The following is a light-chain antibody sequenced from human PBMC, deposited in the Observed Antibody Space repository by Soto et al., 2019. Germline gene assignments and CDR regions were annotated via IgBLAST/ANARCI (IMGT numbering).Light chain of an antibody. Sequence: QSALTQPRSVSASPGQSVTISCTGTSSDVGSYKSVSWYQQSPGKAPKLMIYDVNKRPSGVPDRFSGSKSGNTASLTISGLQAEDESDYYCCSYAGSYTWVFGGGTKVTVL. CDR1: SSDVGSYKS. CDR3: CSYAGSYTWV. CDR2: DVN. J-gene: IGLJ3*02. V-gene: IGLV2-11*01.